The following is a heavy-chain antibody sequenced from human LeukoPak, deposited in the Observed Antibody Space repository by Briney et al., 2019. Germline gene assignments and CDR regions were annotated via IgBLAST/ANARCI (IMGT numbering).Heavy chain of an antibody. J-gene: IGHJ3*02. CDR2: ISYNGSHE. CDR3: ASLHSGSFAFDI. V-gene: IGHV3-30*04. CDR1: RFTFSIYA. Sequence: PGGSLRLSCAASRFTFSIYAMYWVRQAPGKGLEWVSFISYNGSHEYYADSVKGRFTISRDNSNNTLFLQMDSLRPEDTALYYCASLHSGSFAFDIWGQGTMVTVSS. D-gene: IGHD1-26*01.